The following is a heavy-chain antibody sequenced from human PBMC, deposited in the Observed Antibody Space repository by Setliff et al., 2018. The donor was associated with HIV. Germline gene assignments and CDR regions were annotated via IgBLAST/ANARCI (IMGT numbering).Heavy chain of an antibody. CDR2: ISAYNGNT. CDR3: ARNQSRSNGWPNYWYFDL. Sequence: ASVKVSCKASGYTFTGYGISWVRPAPGQGLEWMGWISAYNGNTNYAQKLQGRVTMTTDTSTSKAYMELRSLRSDDTAVYYCARNQSRSNGWPNYWYFDLWGRGTLVTVSS. CDR1: GYTFTGYG. D-gene: IGHD6-19*01. V-gene: IGHV1-18*01. J-gene: IGHJ2*01.